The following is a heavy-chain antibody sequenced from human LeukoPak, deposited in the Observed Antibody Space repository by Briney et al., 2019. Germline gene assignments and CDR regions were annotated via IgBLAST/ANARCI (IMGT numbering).Heavy chain of an antibody. V-gene: IGHV4-59*04. Sequence: GSLRLSCAASGFTFSSYSMNWIRQHPGKGLEWIGYIYYSGSTYYNPSLKSRVTISVDTSKNQFSLKLRSVTAADTAVYYCARHFGTWGQGTLVTVSS. CDR2: IYYSGST. CDR3: ARHFGT. D-gene: IGHD3/OR15-3a*01. J-gene: IGHJ4*02. CDR1: GFTFSSYS.